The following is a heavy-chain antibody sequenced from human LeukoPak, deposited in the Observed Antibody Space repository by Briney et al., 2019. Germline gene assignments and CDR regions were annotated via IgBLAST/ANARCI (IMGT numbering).Heavy chain of an antibody. D-gene: IGHD1-26*01. Sequence: PGGSLRLSCAASGFTFSTYWMHWVRQAPGKGLVWVSRINSDGSSTNYADSVKGRFTISGDNAKNTLYLQMNSLRTEDTAVYYCARGGIPLSGSYSWGIEVFDYWGQGTLVTVSS. CDR3: ARGGIPLSGSYSWGIEVFDY. CDR1: GFTFSTYW. V-gene: IGHV3-74*01. J-gene: IGHJ4*02. CDR2: INSDGSST.